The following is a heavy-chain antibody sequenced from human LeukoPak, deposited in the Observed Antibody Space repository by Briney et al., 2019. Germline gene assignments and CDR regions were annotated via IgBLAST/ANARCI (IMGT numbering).Heavy chain of an antibody. Sequence: ASVKVSCKASGYTFTSYAMHWVRQAPGQRLEWMGWINAGNGNTKYSQKSQGRVTITRDTSASTAYMELSSLRSEDTAVYYCARVVSWYHYFDYWGQGTLVIVSS. D-gene: IGHD6-13*01. V-gene: IGHV1-3*01. CDR1: GYTFTSYA. J-gene: IGHJ4*02. CDR3: ARVVSWYHYFDY. CDR2: INAGNGNT.